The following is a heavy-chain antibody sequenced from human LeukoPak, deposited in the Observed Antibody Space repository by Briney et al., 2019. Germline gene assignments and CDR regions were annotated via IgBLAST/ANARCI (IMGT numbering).Heavy chain of an antibody. CDR3: ASGGSGSSVYYFDY. D-gene: IGHD3-10*01. CDR2: IIPIFGTA. Sequence: SVKVSCKASGGTFSSYAISWVRQAPGQGLEWMGGIIPIFGTANYAQKFQGRVTITADESTSTAYMELSSLRSENTAVYYCASGGSGSSVYYFDYWGQGTLVTFSS. V-gene: IGHV1-69*13. J-gene: IGHJ4*02. CDR1: GGTFSSYA.